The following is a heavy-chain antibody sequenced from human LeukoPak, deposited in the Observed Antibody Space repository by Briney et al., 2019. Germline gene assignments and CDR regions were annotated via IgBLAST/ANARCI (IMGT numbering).Heavy chain of an antibody. J-gene: IGHJ4*02. D-gene: IGHD6-6*01. CDR1: GFTFSDYG. V-gene: IGHV3-7*01. CDR2: INQDGTIK. CDR3: ARIGYSSSSLDY. Sequence: GGSLRLSCAASGFTFSDYGMTWVRQAPGKGLEWVANINQDGTIKYYADSVKGRFASSRDNGKNSLYIQMNSLRAEDTALYYCARIGYSSSSLDYWGQGTLVTVHS.